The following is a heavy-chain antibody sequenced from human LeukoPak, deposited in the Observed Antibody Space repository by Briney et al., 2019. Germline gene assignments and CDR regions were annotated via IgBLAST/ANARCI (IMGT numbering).Heavy chain of an antibody. CDR1: GFTFSSSE. J-gene: IGHJ3*02. CDR3: ARRVFGVVTNSDAFDI. Sequence: GGSLRLSCAASGFTFSSSEMNWVRQAPGKGLEWVSYISSSGSTIYYADSVKGRFTISRDNAKNSLYLQMNSLRAEDTAVYYCARRVFGVVTNSDAFDIWGQGTMVTVSS. D-gene: IGHD3-3*01. V-gene: IGHV3-48*03. CDR2: ISSSGSTI.